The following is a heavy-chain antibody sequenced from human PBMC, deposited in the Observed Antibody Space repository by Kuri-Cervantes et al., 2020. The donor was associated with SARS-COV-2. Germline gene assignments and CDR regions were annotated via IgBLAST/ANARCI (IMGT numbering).Heavy chain of an antibody. CDR2: ISAYNGNT. V-gene: IGHV1-18*01. J-gene: IGHJ6*03. D-gene: IGHD1-26*01. CDR3: AREAWEDYYYYYYMDV. Sequence: ASVKVSCKASGYTFTSYGISWVRQAPGQGLEWMGWISAYNGNTNYAQKLQGRVTMTTDTSTSTAYMELRSLRSDDTAVYYCAREAWEDYYYYYYMDVWGKGTTVTDSS. CDR1: GYTFTSYG.